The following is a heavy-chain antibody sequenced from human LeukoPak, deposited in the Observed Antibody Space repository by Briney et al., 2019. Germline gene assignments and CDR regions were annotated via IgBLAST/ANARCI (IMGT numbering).Heavy chain of an antibody. Sequence: GRSLRLSCAASGFTFSSYAMHWVRHAPGKVLEGVAVISYDGSNKYYADSVKGRFTISRDNSKNRLYLQMNSLRAEDTAVYYCARPLVRTRYYFDYWGQGTLVTVSS. V-gene: IGHV3-30-3*01. CDR3: ARPLVRTRYYFDY. D-gene: IGHD2-8*01. J-gene: IGHJ4*02. CDR1: GFTFSSYA. CDR2: ISYDGSNK.